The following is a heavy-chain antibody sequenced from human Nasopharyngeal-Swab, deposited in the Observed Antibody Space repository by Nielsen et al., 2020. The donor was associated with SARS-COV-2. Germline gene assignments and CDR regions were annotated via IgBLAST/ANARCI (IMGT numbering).Heavy chain of an antibody. Sequence: GGSLRLSCAASGFTFDDYAMHWVRQAPGKGLEWVSSISWNSGSIGYADSVKGRFTISRDNAKNSLYLQMNSLRAEDTALYYCAKDIGGYYYDSRGFDYWGQGTLVTVSS. D-gene: IGHD3-22*01. J-gene: IGHJ4*02. CDR1: GFTFDDYA. V-gene: IGHV3-9*01. CDR2: ISWNSGSI. CDR3: AKDIGGYYYDSRGFDY.